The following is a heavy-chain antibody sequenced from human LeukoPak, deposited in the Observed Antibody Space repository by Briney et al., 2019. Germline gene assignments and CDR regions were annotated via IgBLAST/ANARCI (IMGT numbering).Heavy chain of an antibody. J-gene: IGHJ4*02. Sequence: SETLSLTCTVSGGSISSHYWSWIRQPPGKGLEWIGYIYYSGSTNYNPSLKRRVTISVDTSKNQFSLKLSSVTAADTAVYYCARGGYSGCDYWGQGTLVTVSS. V-gene: IGHV4-59*11. CDR1: GGSISSHY. CDR2: IYYSGST. CDR3: ARGGYSGCDY. D-gene: IGHD5-12*01.